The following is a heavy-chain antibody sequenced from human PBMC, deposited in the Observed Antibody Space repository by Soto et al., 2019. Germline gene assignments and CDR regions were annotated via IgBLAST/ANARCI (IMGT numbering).Heavy chain of an antibody. CDR1: GFTFSSYA. V-gene: IGHV3-23*01. CDR2: ISDSGGST. J-gene: IGHJ5*02. D-gene: IGHD6-13*01. Sequence: GGSLRLSCAASGFTFSSYAMSWVRQAPGKGLEWVSGISDSGGSTYYAHSVKGRLTISRDNSKNTLYLQMNSLRAEDTAVYYCAKDPSSWSSSWDNRFDPWGQGTLVTVSS. CDR3: AKDPSSWSSSWDNRFDP.